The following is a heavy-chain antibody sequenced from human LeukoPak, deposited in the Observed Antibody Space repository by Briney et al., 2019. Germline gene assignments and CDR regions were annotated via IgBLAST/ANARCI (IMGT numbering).Heavy chain of an antibody. CDR1: GGSISSYY. V-gene: IGHV4-59*01. CDR3: ARYYHSWFDP. CDR2: IYYSGST. Sequence: PSETLSLTCTVSGGSISSYYWSWIRQPPGKGLEWIGYIYYSGSTNYNPSLKSRVTISVDTSKNQFSLKLSSVTAADTAVYYCARYYHSWFDPWGQGTLVTVSS. J-gene: IGHJ5*02. D-gene: IGHD3-16*01.